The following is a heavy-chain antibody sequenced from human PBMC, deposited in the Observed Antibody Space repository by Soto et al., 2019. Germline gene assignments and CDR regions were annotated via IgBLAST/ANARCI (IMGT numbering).Heavy chain of an antibody. D-gene: IGHD3-10*01. J-gene: IGHJ4*02. CDR1: GASITNYY. CDR3: AMYYGHGQDY. Sequence: SETLSLTCSVSGASITNYYWTWIRQSPGKGLEWIGYIYYGGTSNYNSSLKGRVTVSVDMSTNQFSLTLNSVTAADTAVYYCAMYYGHGQDYWGQGTLVTVSS. V-gene: IGHV4-59*01. CDR2: IYYGGTS.